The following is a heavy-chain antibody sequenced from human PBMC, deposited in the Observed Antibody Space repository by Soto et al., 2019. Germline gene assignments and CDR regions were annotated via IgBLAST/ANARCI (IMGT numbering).Heavy chain of an antibody. V-gene: IGHV3-33*01. CDR3: ADSGSDAFDI. CDR1: GFAFISYG. D-gene: IGHD1-26*01. Sequence: WGSLRLSCAASGFAFISYGIHWCRQAPGKGLEWVAVIWYDGSNKYYADSVKGRFTISRDNSKNTLYLQMNSLRAEDTAVYYCADSGSDAFDIWGQGTMVTVSS. J-gene: IGHJ3*02. CDR2: IWYDGSNK.